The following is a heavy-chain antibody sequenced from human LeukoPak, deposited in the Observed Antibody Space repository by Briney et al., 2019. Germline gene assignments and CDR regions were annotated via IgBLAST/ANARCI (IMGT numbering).Heavy chain of an antibody. D-gene: IGHD2-15*01. Sequence: GGSLRLSCAASEFIFSSYAMSWVRQAPGKGLEWVSAISGSGGSTYYADSVKGRFTISRGNSKNTVYLQMNSLRAEDTAVYYCAKGYCSGGSCYSGLFDYWGQGTLVTVSS. V-gene: IGHV3-23*01. CDR3: AKGYCSGGSCYSGLFDY. CDR1: EFIFSSYA. J-gene: IGHJ4*02. CDR2: ISGSGGST.